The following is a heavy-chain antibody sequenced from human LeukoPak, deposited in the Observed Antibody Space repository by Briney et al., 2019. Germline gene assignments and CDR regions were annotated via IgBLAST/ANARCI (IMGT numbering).Heavy chain of an antibody. CDR3: AGAPNMVRGAV. CDR2: ISGSGGST. D-gene: IGHD3-10*01. CDR1: GFTLSNYG. Sequence: QPGGSLRLSCAVSGFTLSNYGMSWVRQAPGKGLEWVAGISGSGGSTNYADSVKGRFTISRDNAKNPLYLQMNSLRAEDTAVYYCAGAPNMVRGAVWGQGTTVTVSS. J-gene: IGHJ6*02. V-gene: IGHV3-23*01.